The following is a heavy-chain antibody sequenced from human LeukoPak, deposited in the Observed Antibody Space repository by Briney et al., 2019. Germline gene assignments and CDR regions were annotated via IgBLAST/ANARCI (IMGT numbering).Heavy chain of an antibody. V-gene: IGHV3-33*08. CDR2: IWYDGSNK. CDR1: GFTFSSYS. CDR3: ARDGRRLVGATPGDY. J-gene: IGHJ4*02. Sequence: GGSLRLSCAASGFTFSSYSMNWVRQAPGKGLEWVAVIWYDGSNKYYADSVKGRFTVSRDNSKNTLYLQMNSLRAEDTAVYYCARDGRRLVGATPGDYWGQGTLVTVSS. D-gene: IGHD1-26*01.